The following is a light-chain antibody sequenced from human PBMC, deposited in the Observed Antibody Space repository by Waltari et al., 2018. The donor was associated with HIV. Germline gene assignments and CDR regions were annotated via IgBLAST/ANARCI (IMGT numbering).Light chain of an antibody. J-gene: IGLJ3*02. CDR3: CSYAGSSIPVV. V-gene: IGLV2-23*02. Sequence: HSALTQPASVSGSPGQSITISCTGTSSDVGGYNYVSWYQQHPGKAPTLMIYDVTKRPSGVSNRCSGSKSGNTASLTISGLQAEDEADYYCCSYAGSSIPVVFGGGTKLTVL. CDR2: DVT. CDR1: SSDVGGYNY.